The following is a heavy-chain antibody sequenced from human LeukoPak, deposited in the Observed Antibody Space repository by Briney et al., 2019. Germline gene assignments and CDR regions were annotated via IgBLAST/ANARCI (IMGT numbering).Heavy chain of an antibody. J-gene: IGHJ4*02. D-gene: IGHD5-24*01. CDR2: IWYDGSNK. Sequence: GGSLRLSCAASGFSFSNHGMHWVRQAPGKGLEWVAVIWYDGSNKYYADSVKGRFTISRDNSKNTVYLQMNSLRAEDTAVYYCAREAMGTIPYFDYWGQGRWSPSPQ. CDR1: GFSFSNHG. V-gene: IGHV3-33*01. CDR3: AREAMGTIPYFDY.